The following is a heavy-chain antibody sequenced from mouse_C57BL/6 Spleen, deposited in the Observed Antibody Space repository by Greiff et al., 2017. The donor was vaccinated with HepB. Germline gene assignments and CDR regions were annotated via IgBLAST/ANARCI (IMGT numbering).Heavy chain of an antibody. CDR1: GFTFSSYA. D-gene: IGHD1-1*01. J-gene: IGHJ4*01. Sequence: EVKLMDSGGGLVKPGGSLKLSCAASGFTFSSYAMSWVRQTPEKRLEWVATISDGGSYTYYPDNVKGRFTISRDNAKNNLYLQMSHLKSEDTAMYYCARDRPLNYYGSSYTYYAMDYWGQGTSVTVSS. CDR2: ISDGGSYT. CDR3: ARDRPLNYYGSSYTYYAMDY. V-gene: IGHV5-4*01.